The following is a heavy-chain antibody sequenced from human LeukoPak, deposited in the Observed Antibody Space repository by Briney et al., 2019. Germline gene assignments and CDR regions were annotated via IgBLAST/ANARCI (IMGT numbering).Heavy chain of an antibody. CDR2: IEEDGSEK. J-gene: IGHJ4*02. CDR3: ARADYSGRIFDH. Sequence: GGSLRLSCAASGFTFSRYWMTWVRQAPGKGLEWVANIEEDGSEKYYVDSVKGRFTISRDNAKNALYLQMNSLRGEDTAAYYCARADYSGRIFDHWGQGTLVTFSS. D-gene: IGHD1-26*01. CDR1: GFTFSRYW. V-gene: IGHV3-7*01.